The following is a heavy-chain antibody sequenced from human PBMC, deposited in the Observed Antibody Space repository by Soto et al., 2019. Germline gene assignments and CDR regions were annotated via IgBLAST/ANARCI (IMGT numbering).Heavy chain of an antibody. J-gene: IGHJ6*03. D-gene: IGHD5-12*01. CDR1: GGSISSYY. Sequence: SETLSLTCTVSGGSISSYYWSWIRQPPGKGLEWIGYIYYSGSTNYNPSLKSRVTISVDTSKNPFSLKLSSVTAADTAVYYCARRGYDPSYGIYYYYYMDVWGKGTTVTVSS. CDR3: ARRGYDPSYGIYYYYYMDV. CDR2: IYYSGST. V-gene: IGHV4-59*01.